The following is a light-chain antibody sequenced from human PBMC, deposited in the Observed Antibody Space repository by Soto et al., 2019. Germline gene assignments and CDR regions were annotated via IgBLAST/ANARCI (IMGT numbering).Light chain of an antibody. V-gene: IGKV3-11*01. CDR1: HSVSSN. Sequence: EIVLTQSPATLSLSPGARATLSCRASHSVSSNLAWYQQKPGQAPRLLIYDASNRAPGIPARFSGSGSGTDFTLTISSLEPDDFAVYYCQQRSSWPRITFGQGTRLEIK. CDR2: DAS. J-gene: IGKJ5*01. CDR3: QQRSSWPRIT.